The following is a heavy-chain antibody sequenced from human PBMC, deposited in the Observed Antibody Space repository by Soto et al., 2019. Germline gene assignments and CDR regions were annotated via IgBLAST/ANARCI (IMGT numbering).Heavy chain of an antibody. CDR2: ISHDESTK. V-gene: IGHV3-30*18. CDR1: GFTLSSYG. J-gene: IGHJ5*02. Sequence: QVQLVECGGGVVQPGRSLRLACAASGFTLSSYGIYWVRQAPGKGLEWVALISHDESTKSYADSVKGRFTISRDNSKNTLYLQMNSLITDDTAVYYCAKGSGSGWYGWFAPWGQGTLVNVSS. CDR3: AKGSGSGWYGWFAP. D-gene: IGHD6-19*01.